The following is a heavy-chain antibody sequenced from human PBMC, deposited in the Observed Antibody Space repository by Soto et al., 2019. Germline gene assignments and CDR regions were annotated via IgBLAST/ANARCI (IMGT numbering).Heavy chain of an antibody. V-gene: IGHV1-69*13. Sequence: ASVKVSCKASGGTFSSYAISWVRQAPGQGLEWMGGIIPIFGTANYAQKFQGRVTITADESTSTAYMELSSLRSEDTAVYYCASMNAGTSIAARHFDYWGQGTLVTVSS. D-gene: IGHD6-6*01. CDR2: IIPIFGTA. J-gene: IGHJ4*02. CDR1: GGTFSSYA. CDR3: ASMNAGTSIAARHFDY.